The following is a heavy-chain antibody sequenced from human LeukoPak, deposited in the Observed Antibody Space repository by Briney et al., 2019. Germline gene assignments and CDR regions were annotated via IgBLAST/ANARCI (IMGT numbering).Heavy chain of an antibody. Sequence: SETLSLTCAVYGGSFSGYYWSWIRQPPVKGLEWIGEINHSGSTNYNPSLKSRVTISVDTSKNQFSLKLSSVTAADTAVYYCARNGVVVPAAYGMDVWGQGTTVTVSS. CDR3: ARNGVVVPAAYGMDV. CDR2: INHSGST. CDR1: GGSFSGYY. V-gene: IGHV4-34*01. J-gene: IGHJ6*02. D-gene: IGHD2-2*01.